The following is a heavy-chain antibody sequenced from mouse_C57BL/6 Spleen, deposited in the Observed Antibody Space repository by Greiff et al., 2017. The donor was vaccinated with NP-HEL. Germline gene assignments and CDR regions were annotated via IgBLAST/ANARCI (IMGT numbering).Heavy chain of an antibody. J-gene: IGHJ2*01. D-gene: IGHD1-1*01. CDR2: ISSGSSTI. CDR3: ARNYGHY. V-gene: IGHV5-17*01. Sequence: EVKLMESGGGLVKPGGSLKLSCAASGFTFSDYGMHWVRQAPEKGLEWVAYISSGSSTIYYADTVKGRFTISRDNAKNTLFLQMTSLRSEYTAMYYCARNYGHYWGQGTTLTVSS. CDR1: GFTFSDYG.